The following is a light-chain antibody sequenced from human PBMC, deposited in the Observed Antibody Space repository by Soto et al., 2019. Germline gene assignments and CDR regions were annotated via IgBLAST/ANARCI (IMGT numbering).Light chain of an antibody. Sequence: QSVLTQPPSASGTPGQRVTISCSGSSSNIGSNTVKWYQQLPGTAPKLLIYSNNQRPSGVPDRFSGSKSGTSASLAISGLQSEDEAEYYCAAWDDSLNGSYVFGTGTKVTGL. CDR1: SSNIGSNT. V-gene: IGLV1-44*01. CDR2: SNN. CDR3: AAWDDSLNGSYV. J-gene: IGLJ1*01.